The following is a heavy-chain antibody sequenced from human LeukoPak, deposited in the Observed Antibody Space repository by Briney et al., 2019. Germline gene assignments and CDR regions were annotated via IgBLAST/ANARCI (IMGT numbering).Heavy chain of an antibody. CDR2: ISSNGGST. CDR3: VKDHLGSSRRYFHH. Sequence: GGSLRLSCSASGFTFRSYAMLWVRQAPGKGLEYVSAISSNGGSTYYADSVKGRFTISRDNSKNTLYLQMSSLRAEDTAVYYCVKDHLGSSRRYFHHWGQGTLDTASS. J-gene: IGHJ1*01. D-gene: IGHD6-13*01. V-gene: IGHV3-64D*06. CDR1: GFTFRSYA.